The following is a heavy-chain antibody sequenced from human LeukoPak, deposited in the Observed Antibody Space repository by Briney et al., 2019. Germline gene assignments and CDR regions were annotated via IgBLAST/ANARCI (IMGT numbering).Heavy chain of an antibody. D-gene: IGHD3-22*01. Sequence: SVKVSCKASGGTFSSYAISWVRQAPGQGLEWMGGIIPIFGTANYAQKFQGRVTITTDESTSTAYMELSSLRSEDTAVYYCANTGRSSGYYEYYYYMDVWGKGTTVTVSS. CDR2: IIPIFGTA. J-gene: IGHJ6*03. V-gene: IGHV1-69*05. CDR3: ANTGRSSGYYEYYYYMDV. CDR1: GGTFSSYA.